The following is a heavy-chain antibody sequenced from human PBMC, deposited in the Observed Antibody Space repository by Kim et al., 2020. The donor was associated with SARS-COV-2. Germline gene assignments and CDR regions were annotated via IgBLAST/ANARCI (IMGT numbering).Heavy chain of an antibody. D-gene: IGHD6-13*01. CDR2: ISAYNGNT. Sequence: ASVKVSCKASGYTFTSYGISWVRQAPGQGLEWMGWISAYNGNTNYAQKLQGRVTMTTDTSTSTAYMELRSLRSDDTAVYYCARASLLQQLINGKYGMDVWGQGTTVTVSS. CDR3: ARASLLQQLINGKYGMDV. CDR1: GYTFTSYG. V-gene: IGHV1-18*01. J-gene: IGHJ6*02.